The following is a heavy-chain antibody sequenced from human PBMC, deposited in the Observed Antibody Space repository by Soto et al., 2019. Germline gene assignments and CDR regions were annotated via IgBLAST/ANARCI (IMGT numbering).Heavy chain of an antibody. V-gene: IGHV3-48*01. CDR1: GFTFSSYS. D-gene: IGHD2-2*01. CDR3: ARIGYCSSTSCLY. J-gene: IGHJ4*02. CDR2: ISSRSSTI. Sequence: GGSLRLSCAASGFTFSSYSMNWVRQAPGKGLEWVSYISSRSSTIYYADSVKGRFTISRDNAKNSLYLQMNSLRVEDTAVYYCARIGYCSSTSCLYWGQGTLVTVSS.